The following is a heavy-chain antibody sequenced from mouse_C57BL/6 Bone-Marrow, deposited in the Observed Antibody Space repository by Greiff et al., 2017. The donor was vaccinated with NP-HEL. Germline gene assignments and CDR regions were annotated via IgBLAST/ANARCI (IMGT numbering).Heavy chain of an antibody. D-gene: IGHD1-1*01. Sequence: EVMLVESGGDLVKPGGSLKLSCAASGFTFSSYGMSWVRQTPDKRLEWVATISSGGSYTYYPDSVKGRFTISRDNAKNTLYLQMSSLKSEDTAMYYCASHYYGSSYGNWYFDVWGTGTTVTVSS. CDR3: ASHYYGSSYGNWYFDV. J-gene: IGHJ1*03. CDR2: ISSGGSYT. V-gene: IGHV5-6*01. CDR1: GFTFSSYG.